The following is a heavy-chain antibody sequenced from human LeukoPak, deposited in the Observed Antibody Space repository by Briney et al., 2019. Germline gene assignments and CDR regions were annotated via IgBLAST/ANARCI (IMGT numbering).Heavy chain of an antibody. D-gene: IGHD3-3*01. Sequence: GASVKVSCKASGYTFTSYGISWVRQAPGQGLEWMGWISAYNGNTNYAQKLQGRVTMTTDTSTSTAYMELRSLRSDDTAVYYCARGTEFLEWLLDEWFDPWGQGTLVTVSS. J-gene: IGHJ5*02. CDR2: ISAYNGNT. CDR3: ARGTEFLEWLLDEWFDP. V-gene: IGHV1-18*01. CDR1: GYTFTSYG.